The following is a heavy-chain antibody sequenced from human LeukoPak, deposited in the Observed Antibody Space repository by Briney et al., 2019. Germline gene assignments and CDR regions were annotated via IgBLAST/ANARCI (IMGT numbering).Heavy chain of an antibody. D-gene: IGHD3-10*01. CDR1: GFTFSSYA. J-gene: IGHJ3*02. V-gene: IGHV3-23*01. Sequence: QTGGSLRLSCAASGFTFSSYAMSWVRQAPGKGLEWVSAISGSGGSTYYADSVKGRFTISRDNSKNTLYLQMYSLRAEDTAVYYCARRTGVVWFGDREAFDIWGQGTMVTVSS. CDR2: ISGSGGST. CDR3: ARRTGVVWFGDREAFDI.